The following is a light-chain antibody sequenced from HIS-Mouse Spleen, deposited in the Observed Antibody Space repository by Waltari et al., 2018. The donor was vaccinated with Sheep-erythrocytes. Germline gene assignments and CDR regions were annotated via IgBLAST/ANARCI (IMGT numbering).Light chain of an antibody. V-gene: IGLV3-27*01. Sequence: SYELTQPSSVSVSPGQPARITCFGDVLAKKYARWFQQKPGQAPVLVIYKDSERPSGIPERFSGSSSGTTVTLTISGAQVEDEADYYCYSAADNNLVFGGGTKLTVL. J-gene: IGLJ3*02. CDR2: KDS. CDR3: YSAADNNLV. CDR1: VLAKKY.